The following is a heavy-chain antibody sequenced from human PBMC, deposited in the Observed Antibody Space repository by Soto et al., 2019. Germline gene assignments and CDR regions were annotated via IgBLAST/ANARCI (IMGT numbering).Heavy chain of an antibody. D-gene: IGHD6-25*01. J-gene: IGHJ5*02. Sequence: SETLSLTCSASGGSITSSSHFWGWVRQPPGKGLEWIGTIYFTGNTYYTPTLKSRLTMSIDTSKNEFSLRLNSVTAADTAVYYCAGQTFTIAAASYGRSNWFDPWGPGTLVTVSS. V-gene: IGHV4-39*01. CDR3: AGQTFTIAAASYGRSNWFDP. CDR2: IYFTGNT. CDR1: GGSITSSSHF.